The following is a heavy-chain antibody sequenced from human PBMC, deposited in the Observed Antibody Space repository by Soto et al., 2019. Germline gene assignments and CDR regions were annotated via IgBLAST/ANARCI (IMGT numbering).Heavy chain of an antibody. J-gene: IGHJ6*02. CDR1: GGSIRSYC. CDR2: IYYSGST. D-gene: IGHD3-10*01. CDR3: ARTVNYGSGSYYQIGRIYYGMHV. V-gene: IGHV4-59*08. Sequence: SETLCLTYTVSGGSIRSYCWSCIRQHPEKGLEWIGYIYYSGSTNYNPSLKSRVTISVDTSKNQFSLKLSSVTSADTAVYYCARTVNYGSGSYYQIGRIYYGMHVWGQGTTVTVSS.